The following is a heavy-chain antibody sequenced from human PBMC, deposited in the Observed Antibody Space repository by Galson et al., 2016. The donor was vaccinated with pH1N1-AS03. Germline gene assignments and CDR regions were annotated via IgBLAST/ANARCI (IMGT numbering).Heavy chain of an antibody. CDR3: AREQVDLTVGEGYTWFDP. J-gene: IGHJ5*02. Sequence: SVKVSCKASGYTFTGHFIHWVRQAPGQGLEWMGRINPHSGGTHYAQNFQGRVTLTGDTSISTVYMDLTRLRPDDTAVYYCAREQVDLTVGEGYTWFDPWGQGTQVTVPS. CDR1: GYTFTGHF. D-gene: IGHD3-16*01. CDR2: INPHSGGT. V-gene: IGHV1-2*06.